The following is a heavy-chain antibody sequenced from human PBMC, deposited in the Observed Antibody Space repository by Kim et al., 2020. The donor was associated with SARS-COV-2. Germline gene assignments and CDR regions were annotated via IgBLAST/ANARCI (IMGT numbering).Heavy chain of an antibody. Sequence: KGRFTISRDNSKNTLYLQMNSLRAEDTAVYYCAKAQYSSSWGVYYYGMDVWGQGTTVTVSS. CDR3: AKAQYSSSWGVYYYGMDV. J-gene: IGHJ6*02. D-gene: IGHD6-13*01. V-gene: IGHV3-23*01.